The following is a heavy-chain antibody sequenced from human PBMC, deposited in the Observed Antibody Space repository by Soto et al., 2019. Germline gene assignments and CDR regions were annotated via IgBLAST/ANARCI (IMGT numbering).Heavy chain of an antibody. CDR2: MNPNSGDT. CDR1: GYRFSDYY. D-gene: IGHD5-12*01. V-gene: IGHV1-2*02. Sequence: QVQLVQSGAEVKKPGASVTVSCKASGYRFSDYYLHWVRQAPGQGPEWMGWMNPNSGDTKYAQKFKGRVTMTRDTSVRTGFMELTWLKSDDTAVDYCARESGGATATLDYYYFYMDVWGIGTTVTVSS. J-gene: IGHJ6*03. CDR3: ARESGGATATLDYYYFYMDV.